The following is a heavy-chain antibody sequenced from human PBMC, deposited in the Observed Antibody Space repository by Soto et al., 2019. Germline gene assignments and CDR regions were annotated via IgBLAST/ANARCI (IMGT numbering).Heavy chain of an antibody. Sequence: GGSLRLSCAASGFTFDDYGMHWVRQAPGKGLEWVAVISYDGSNKYYADSVKGRFTISRDNSKNTLYLQMNSLRAEDTAVYYCARDIVGATAPPSDAFDIWGQGTMVTVSS. D-gene: IGHD1-26*01. V-gene: IGHV3-30*03. CDR3: ARDIVGATAPPSDAFDI. J-gene: IGHJ3*02. CDR1: GFTFDDYG. CDR2: ISYDGSNK.